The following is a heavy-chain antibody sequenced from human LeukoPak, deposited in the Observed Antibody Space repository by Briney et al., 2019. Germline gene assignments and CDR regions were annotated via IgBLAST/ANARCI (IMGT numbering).Heavy chain of an antibody. CDR2: ISSRGTTI. CDR3: ARSVVGALSFDY. D-gene: IGHD1-26*01. CDR1: GFTFSTFE. J-gene: IGHJ4*02. Sequence: QTGGSLTLSCAASGFTFSTFEMNWVRQAPGRGLEWLSYISSRGTTIYYADSVKGRFTISRDDARNSLYLQMNSLRAEDTATYYCARSVVGALSFDYWGQGVLVTVSS. V-gene: IGHV3-48*03.